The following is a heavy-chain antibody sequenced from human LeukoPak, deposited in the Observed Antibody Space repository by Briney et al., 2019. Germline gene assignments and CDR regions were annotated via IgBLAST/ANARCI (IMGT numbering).Heavy chain of an antibody. D-gene: IGHD6-13*01. CDR2: IYSGGST. CDR3: AIATAGTNYYFDY. J-gene: IGHJ4*02. Sequence: GVSLRLSCAGSGFAVSSNYMSWVRQAPGKGLEWVSVIYSGGSTYYADSVKGRFTISRDDSKNTLYLQLNSLRAEDTAVYYCAIATAGTNYYFDYWGQGTLVTVSS. V-gene: IGHV3-66*01. CDR1: GFAVSSNY.